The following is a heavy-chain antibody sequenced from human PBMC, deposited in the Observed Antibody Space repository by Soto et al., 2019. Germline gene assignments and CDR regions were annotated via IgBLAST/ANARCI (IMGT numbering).Heavy chain of an antibody. CDR1: GFTFSSYA. V-gene: IGHV3-30-3*01. D-gene: IGHD6-19*01. CDR2: ISYDGSNK. Sequence: QVQLVESGGGVVQPGRSLRLSCAASGFTFSSYAMHWVRQAPGKGLEWVAVISYDGSNKYYADSVKGRFTISRDNSKNTLYLQMNSLRAEDTAVYYCARGYIAVAGSGNNPDYWGQGTLVTVSS. J-gene: IGHJ4*02. CDR3: ARGYIAVAGSGNNPDY.